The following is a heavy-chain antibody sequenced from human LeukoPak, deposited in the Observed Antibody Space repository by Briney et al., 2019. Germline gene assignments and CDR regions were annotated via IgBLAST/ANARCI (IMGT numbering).Heavy chain of an antibody. Sequence: GGSLRLSCAASGFTFSDYSMNWVRQAPGKGLEWVSSITSSSSYIYYADSMKGRFTISRDNAKNSLYLQMNSLRAEDTAVYYCAKAVGGCSGGSCFPGYWGQGTLVTVSS. V-gene: IGHV3-21*01. J-gene: IGHJ4*02. CDR1: GFTFSDYS. CDR3: AKAVGGCSGGSCFPGY. CDR2: ITSSSSYI. D-gene: IGHD2-15*01.